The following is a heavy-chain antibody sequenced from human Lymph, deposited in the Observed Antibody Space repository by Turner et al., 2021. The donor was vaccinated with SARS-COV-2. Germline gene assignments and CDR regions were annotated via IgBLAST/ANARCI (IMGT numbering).Heavy chain of an antibody. CDR3: ARDLSPIRVVVVPAARSRYYYGMDV. D-gene: IGHD2-2*01. Sequence: QMPLVQSGAEVKKPGSSVKGSCQGSGSIVNSYAFSGVRQAPGQGLEWMGGIIPIFGTANYAQKFQGRVTISADESTSTAYMELSSLRSEDTAVYYCARDLSPIRVVVVPAARSRYYYGMDVWGQGTTVTVSS. V-gene: IGHV1-69*01. J-gene: IGHJ6*02. CDR2: IIPIFGTA. CDR1: GSIVNSYA.